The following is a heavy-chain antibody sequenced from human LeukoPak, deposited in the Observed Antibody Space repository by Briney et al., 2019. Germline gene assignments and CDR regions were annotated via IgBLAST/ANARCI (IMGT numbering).Heavy chain of an antibody. CDR2: IIPIFDTA. D-gene: IGHD2-21*02. Sequence: GASVKVSCKASGGTFSSYAISWVRQAPGQGLEWMGGIIPIFDTANYAQKFQGRVTITADKSSSTAYIELSSLRSEDTAVYYCARQMVMTATRHFDYWGQGTLVTVSS. CDR1: GGTFSSYA. V-gene: IGHV1-69*06. J-gene: IGHJ4*02. CDR3: ARQMVMTATRHFDY.